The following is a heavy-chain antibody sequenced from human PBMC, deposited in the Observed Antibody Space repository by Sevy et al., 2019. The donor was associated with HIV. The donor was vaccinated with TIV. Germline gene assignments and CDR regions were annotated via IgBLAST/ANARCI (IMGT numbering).Heavy chain of an antibody. J-gene: IGHJ4*02. CDR3: AKDSRYSSSWGPFDY. D-gene: IGHD6-13*01. Sequence: GGSLRLSCAASGFTFSSYGMHWVRQAPGKGLEWVAVISYDGSNKYYADSVKGRFTISIDNSKNTLYLQMNSLRAEDTAVYYCAKDSRYSSSWGPFDYWGQGTLVTVSS. CDR1: GFTFSSYG. CDR2: ISYDGSNK. V-gene: IGHV3-30*18.